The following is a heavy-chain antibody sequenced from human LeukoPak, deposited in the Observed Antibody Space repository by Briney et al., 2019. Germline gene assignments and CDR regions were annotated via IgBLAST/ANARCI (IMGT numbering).Heavy chain of an antibody. Sequence: GGSLRLSCAASGFTFSTSRMNWVRQAPWKGLEWISSISSYSSYIYYADSVQGRFTISRDNAIHSLYLQMNSLRAEDTAVYYCASSRVYGYHDYWGQGTMVTVSS. V-gene: IGHV3-21*04. CDR1: GFTFSTSR. D-gene: IGHD5-18*01. CDR3: ASSRVYGYHDY. J-gene: IGHJ4*02. CDR2: ISSYSSYI.